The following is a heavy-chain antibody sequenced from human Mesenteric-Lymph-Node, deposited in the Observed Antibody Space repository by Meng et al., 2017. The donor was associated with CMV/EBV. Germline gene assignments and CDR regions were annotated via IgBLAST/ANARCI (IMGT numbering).Heavy chain of an antibody. CDR2: IKQDGSEK. Sequence: LSLTCAASGFTFSSYWMSWVRQAPGKGLEWVANIKQDGSEKYYVDSVKGRFTISRDNAKNSVFLQMYNLRAEDTAIYYCARVRHYSGPIFNDYWGQGTLVTVSS. CDR1: GFTFSSYW. D-gene: IGHD1-26*01. J-gene: IGHJ4*02. V-gene: IGHV3-7*03. CDR3: ARVRHYSGPIFNDY.